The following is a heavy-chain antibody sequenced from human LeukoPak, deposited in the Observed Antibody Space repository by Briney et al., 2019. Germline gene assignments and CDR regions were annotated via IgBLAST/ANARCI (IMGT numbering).Heavy chain of an antibody. J-gene: IGHJ4*02. D-gene: IGHD2-2*03. Sequence: PGGSLRLSCAASGFTLSSYRMSWVRQDPGKGLEWVAKIKRDGSEKQYVDSVKGRFTISRDNAKNSLYLEMNSLRAEDTAVYYCARDRDGSTLGLFDFWGQGTLVTVSS. CDR1: GFTLSSYR. CDR3: ARDRDGSTLGLFDF. CDR2: IKRDGSEK. V-gene: IGHV3-7*01.